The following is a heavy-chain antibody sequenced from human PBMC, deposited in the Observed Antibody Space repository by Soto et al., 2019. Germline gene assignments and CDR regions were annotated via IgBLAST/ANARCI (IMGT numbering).Heavy chain of an antibody. CDR3: ARPSGSYGDYAWSLSY. CDR2: VSAYTGHT. CDR1: GYTFSGYA. Sequence: QVQLVQSGAEVKKPGASVKVSCKASGYTFSGYAIARVRQAPGQGLEWMGWVSAYTGHTDYAQNLQGRVSMTTDTSTSTAYMELRSLTSDDTAVYYCARPSGSYGDYAWSLSYWGQGTLVTVSS. J-gene: IGHJ4*02. V-gene: IGHV1-18*01. D-gene: IGHD4-17*01.